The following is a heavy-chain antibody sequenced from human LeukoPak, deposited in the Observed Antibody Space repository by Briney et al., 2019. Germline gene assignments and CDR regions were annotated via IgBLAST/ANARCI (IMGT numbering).Heavy chain of an antibody. Sequence: ASVKVSCTAYGYTLTTFSINWVRQAPGQGLEWVGIIHPSGGSTTYLQKFQGRVTITRDTSTSTVHMELSSLRSEETAVYYCARELISGDWTWDIWGQGTMVTVSS. CDR2: IHPSGGST. V-gene: IGHV1-46*01. CDR3: ARELISGDWTWDI. D-gene: IGHD2-21*02. CDR1: GYTLTTFS. J-gene: IGHJ3*02.